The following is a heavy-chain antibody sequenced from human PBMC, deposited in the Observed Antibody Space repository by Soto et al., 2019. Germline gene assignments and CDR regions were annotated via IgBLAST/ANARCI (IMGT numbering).Heavy chain of an antibody. D-gene: IGHD2-2*01. CDR2: TYYRSKSYN. CDR1: EDSVSSNSAA. V-gene: IGHV6-1*01. Sequence: PSQTLSLTCAISEDSVSSNSAAWNWNRQSPSRGLEWLGRTYYRSKSYNDYAVSVKSRITINPDTSKNQFSLQLNSVTPEDTAVYYCARAIVVVPAAIVRDAFDIWGQGTMVTVSS. J-gene: IGHJ3*02. CDR3: ARAIVVVPAAIVRDAFDI.